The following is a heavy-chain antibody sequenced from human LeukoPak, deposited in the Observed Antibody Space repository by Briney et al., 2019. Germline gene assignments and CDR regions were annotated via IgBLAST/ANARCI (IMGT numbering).Heavy chain of an antibody. CDR3: ARDRGYYYDSSGYYYPANYYYGMDV. D-gene: IGHD3-22*01. V-gene: IGHV1-18*01. J-gene: IGHJ6*02. Sequence: ASVKVSCKASGYTFTSYGISWVRQAPGQGLEWMGWISAYNGNTNYAQKLQGRVTMTTDTSTSTAYMELRSLRPDDTAVYYCARDRGYYYDSSGYYYPANYYYGMDVWGQGTTVTVSS. CDR1: GYTFTSYG. CDR2: ISAYNGNT.